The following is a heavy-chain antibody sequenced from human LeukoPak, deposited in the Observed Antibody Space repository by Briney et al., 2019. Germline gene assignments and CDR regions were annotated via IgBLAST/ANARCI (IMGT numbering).Heavy chain of an antibody. D-gene: IGHD2-2*03. CDR3: VRDLGIVTGFDY. J-gene: IGHJ4*02. V-gene: IGHV3-48*03. CDR1: GFTFSSYE. Sequence: GGSLRLSCAASGFTFSSYEINWVRQAPGKGLEWVSYISSSGSIIYYADSVKGRFTISRDNTKNSLYLQMNSLRAEDTAVYYCVRDLGIVTGFDYWGQGTLVTVSS. CDR2: ISSSGSII.